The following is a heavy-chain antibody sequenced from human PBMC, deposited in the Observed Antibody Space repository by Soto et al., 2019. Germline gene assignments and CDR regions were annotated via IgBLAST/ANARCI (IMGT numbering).Heavy chain of an antibody. CDR2: ISGSGRTT. J-gene: IGHJ6*03. CDR1: GFTFGTYA. Sequence: EVQLLESGGGLVQPGGSLRLSCAASGFTFGTYAMKWLRQAPGRGLECVSFISGSGRTTYYAESVKGRFTVSRDNSKSTMYLQKNSLRAEATALYYCAKFRGPSYSYYYMDVWGKGTTVTVSS. V-gene: IGHV3-23*01. CDR3: AKFRGPSYSYYYMDV. D-gene: IGHD3-16*01.